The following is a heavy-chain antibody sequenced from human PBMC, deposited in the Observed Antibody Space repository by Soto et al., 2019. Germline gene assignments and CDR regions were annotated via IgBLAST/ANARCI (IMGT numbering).Heavy chain of an antibody. D-gene: IGHD1-1*01. CDR1: DGSLSDDY. J-gene: IGHJ5*02. CDR3: SRGNDAYKGGRT. V-gene: IGHV4-34*02. CDR2: IHPSGST. Sequence: QVQLQQWGAGLLKPSETLSLTCAVYDGSLSDDYYTWTRQSPGKGLEWIGEIHPSGSTYYNPFLKTRVTLSQDTSKKQFSLNLISVTAAVTGEYYCSRGNDAYKGGRTWGQGTLVTVSS.